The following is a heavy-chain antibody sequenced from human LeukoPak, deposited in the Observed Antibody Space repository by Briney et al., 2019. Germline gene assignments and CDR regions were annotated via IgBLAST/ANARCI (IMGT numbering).Heavy chain of an antibody. Sequence: GGSLRLSCAASGFTFSSNEMNWVRQAPGKGLEWVSYINSGGTIIYYADSVKGRFTISRDNSKSTLYLQMHSLRVDDTALYYCTKRKPTSSVTVDEYWGRGTLVTVSS. D-gene: IGHD2-21*02. V-gene: IGHV3-48*03. J-gene: IGHJ4*02. CDR3: TKRKPTSSVTVDEY. CDR1: GFTFSSNE. CDR2: INSGGTII.